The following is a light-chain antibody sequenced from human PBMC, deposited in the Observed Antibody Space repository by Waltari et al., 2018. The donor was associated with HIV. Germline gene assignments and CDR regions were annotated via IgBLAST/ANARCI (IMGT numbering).Light chain of an antibody. CDR2: DSS. CDR1: QSIGNN. J-gene: IGKJ1*01. Sequence: EVVLTQSPGTVSVSPGERATLSCGTSQSIGNNLVWYQMKPGQAPRLVIYDSSTRATGIPVRFSGSGSGTEFTLTISSLQSEDFAVYFCQQYNNWPRTFGQGTKVEI. CDR3: QQYNNWPRT. V-gene: IGKV3-15*01.